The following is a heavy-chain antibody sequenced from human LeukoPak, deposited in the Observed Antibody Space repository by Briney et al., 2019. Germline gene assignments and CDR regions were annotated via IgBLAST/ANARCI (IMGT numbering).Heavy chain of an antibody. J-gene: IGHJ6*04. CDR1: GGSISSSSYY. CDR2: IYYSGST. V-gene: IGHV4-39*07. CDR3: ARDLNRGYYDFWTSQPPDV. D-gene: IGHD3-3*01. Sequence: PSETLSLTCTVSGGSISSSSYYWGWIRQPPGKGLEWIGSIYYSGSTYYNPSLKSRVTISVDTSKSQFSLKLSSVTAADTAVYYCARDLNRGYYDFWTSQPPDVWGKGTTVTVSS.